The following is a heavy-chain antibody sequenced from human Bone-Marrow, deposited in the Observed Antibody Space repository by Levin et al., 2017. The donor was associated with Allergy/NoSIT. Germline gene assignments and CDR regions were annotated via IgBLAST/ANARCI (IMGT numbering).Heavy chain of an antibody. V-gene: IGHV3-30*03. D-gene: IGHD6-19*01. CDR3: RAVAGSYYHYPLDV. J-gene: IGHJ6*02. CDR2: ISHDGVNT. CDR1: GFTFSTYG. Sequence: PAGGSLRLSCAASGFTFSTYGMHWVRQAPGKGLEWMAIISHDGVNTSYADSLKGRLTLSRDNSKRTLFLQMNSLRAEDTAVYYCRAVAGSYYHYPLDVWGQGTTVTVSS.